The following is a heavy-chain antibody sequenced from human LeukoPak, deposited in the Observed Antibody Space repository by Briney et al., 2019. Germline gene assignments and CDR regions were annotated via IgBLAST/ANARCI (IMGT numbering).Heavy chain of an antibody. Sequence: SQTLTLTCVVSGGSISSGGYSWIWIRQPPGKGLEWIGYIYHSGSTYYNPSLKSRFTISVDRSKNQFSLKLSSVTGADTAVYYCASHYSGSGVDAFVIWGQLCMVTVSS. CDR2: IYHSGST. V-gene: IGHV4-30-2*01. D-gene: IGHD3-10*01. CDR1: GGSISSGGYS. J-gene: IGHJ3*02. CDR3: ASHYSGSGVDAFVI.